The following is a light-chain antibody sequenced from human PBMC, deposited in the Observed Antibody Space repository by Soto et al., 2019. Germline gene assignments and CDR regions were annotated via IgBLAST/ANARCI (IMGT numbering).Light chain of an antibody. J-gene: IGLJ2*01. Sequence: QSVLTQPASVSGSPGQSITISCTGTSRDIGGYNYVSWYQKHPGKAPKLMIYEFSNRPSGVSNRFSGSKSGNTASLTISGLQSEDEADYYCSSYTSSSTVVFGGGTKVTVL. V-gene: IGLV2-14*01. CDR2: EFS. CDR3: SSYTSSSTVV. CDR1: SRDIGGYNY.